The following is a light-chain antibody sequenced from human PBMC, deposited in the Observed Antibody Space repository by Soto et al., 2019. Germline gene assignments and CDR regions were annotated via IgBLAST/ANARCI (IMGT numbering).Light chain of an antibody. CDR2: AAS. CDR1: QDIINA. V-gene: IGKV1-17*01. CDR3: LQHKRYPLT. J-gene: IGKJ4*01. Sequence: DIQMTQSPPSLSASVGDRVTFTCRASQDIINALAWYQQKPGQAPKRLIYAASSLQSGVSSRFRGSGSGTDFTLTIRSLQPEDDATYYCLQHKRYPLTFGGGTKLEIK.